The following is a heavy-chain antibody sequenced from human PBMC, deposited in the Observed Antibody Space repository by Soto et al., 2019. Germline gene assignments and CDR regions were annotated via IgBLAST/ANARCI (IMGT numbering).Heavy chain of an antibody. D-gene: IGHD2-2*01. CDR1: GYTFTSYG. CDR2: ISAYNGNT. Sequence: GASVKVSCKASGYTFTSYGISWVRQAPGQGLEWMGWISAYNGNTNYAQKLLGRVTMTTDTSTSTAYLELRSLRSDDTAVYYCARESTDCSSTSCLGHYYYYYMDVWGKGTTVTVSS. J-gene: IGHJ6*03. V-gene: IGHV1-18*01. CDR3: ARESTDCSSTSCLGHYYYYYMDV.